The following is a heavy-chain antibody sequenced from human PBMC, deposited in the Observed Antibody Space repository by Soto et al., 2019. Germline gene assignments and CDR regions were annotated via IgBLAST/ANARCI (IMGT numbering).Heavy chain of an antibody. CDR3: ARCHSDSSGPGYLDS. D-gene: IGHD3-22*01. Sequence: QVRLVQSEAEVKKAGSSVKVSCKASGGTFISDAVTWVRQAPGQGLEWMGGVIPMFPKANYAQKFQGRATITPDKSTSTVHMELHCLKSEDTALYYCARCHSDSSGPGYLDSWGQGTLVTVTS. CDR2: VIPMFPKA. CDR1: GGTFISDA. J-gene: IGHJ4*02. V-gene: IGHV1-69*06.